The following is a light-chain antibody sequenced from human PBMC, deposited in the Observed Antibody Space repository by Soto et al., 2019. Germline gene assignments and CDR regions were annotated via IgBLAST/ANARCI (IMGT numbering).Light chain of an antibody. V-gene: IGLV1-47*02. Sequence: QSVLTQSPSASGTPGQRITISCSGSGSNIGPNYVYWFQQFPGTAPKLLTYNDDQRPSGVPDRFSGSKSGTSASLGISGLRSEDEADYYCAAWDDSLTGRVFGGGTKLTVL. CDR2: NDD. J-gene: IGLJ3*02. CDR1: GSNIGPNY. CDR3: AAWDDSLTGRV.